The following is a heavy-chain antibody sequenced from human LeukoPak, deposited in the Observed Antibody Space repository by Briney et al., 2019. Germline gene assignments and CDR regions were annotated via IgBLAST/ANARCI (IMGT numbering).Heavy chain of an antibody. CDR3: ARVQSEVVVGATRSYYYYGMDV. CDR2: IYTSGST. Sequence: SQTLSLTCTVSGGSISSCSYYWSWIPQPAGKVLEWIGRIYTSGSTNYNLSLKSRVTISVDTSKNQFSLKLRSVTAADTAVYYCARVQSEVVVGATRSYYYYGMDVWGQGTTVTVSS. CDR1: GGSISSCSYY. D-gene: IGHD2-15*01. V-gene: IGHV4-61*02. J-gene: IGHJ6*02.